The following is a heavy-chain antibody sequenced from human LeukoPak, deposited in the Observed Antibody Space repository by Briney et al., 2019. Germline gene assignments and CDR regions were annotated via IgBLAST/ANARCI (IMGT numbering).Heavy chain of an antibody. Sequence: ASVKVSCKASGGTFSSYAISWVRQATGQGLEWMGWMNPNSGNTGYAQKFQGRITMTRDTSISTAYMELSSLSSEDTAMYYCARGRQLLDWGQGTLVTVSS. V-gene: IGHV1-8*02. CDR2: MNPNSGNT. J-gene: IGHJ4*02. CDR3: ARGRQLLD. D-gene: IGHD1-7*01. CDR1: GGTFSSYA.